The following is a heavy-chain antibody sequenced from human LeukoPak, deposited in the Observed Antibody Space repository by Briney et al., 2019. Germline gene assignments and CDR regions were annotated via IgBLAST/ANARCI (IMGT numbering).Heavy chain of an antibody. Sequence: PSETLSLTCTVSGGSISSYYWGWIRQPPGKGLEWIGYIHYSGSTNYNPSLKSRVTISVDTSKNQFSLKLSSVTAADTAVYYCARVLSGYYDSSAPCDYWGQGTLVTVSS. CDR1: GGSISSYY. D-gene: IGHD3-22*01. CDR3: ARVLSGYYDSSAPCDY. J-gene: IGHJ4*02. CDR2: IHYSGST. V-gene: IGHV4-59*01.